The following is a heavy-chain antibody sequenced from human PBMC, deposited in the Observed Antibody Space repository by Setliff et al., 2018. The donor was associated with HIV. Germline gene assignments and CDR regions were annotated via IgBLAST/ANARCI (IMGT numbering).Heavy chain of an antibody. Sequence: PSQTLSLTCDVSGGSISDFYWSWIRQSPRWGLEWIGYVHTSGSSNYNPSLKSRVTISADTSNTQFSLKLRSVTAADTAVYYCARRRGGTSRSFLDYWGQGNLVTVSS. CDR3: ARRRGGTSRSFLDY. J-gene: IGHJ4*02. CDR2: VHTSGSS. CDR1: GGSISDFY. V-gene: IGHV4-4*08. D-gene: IGHD3-10*01.